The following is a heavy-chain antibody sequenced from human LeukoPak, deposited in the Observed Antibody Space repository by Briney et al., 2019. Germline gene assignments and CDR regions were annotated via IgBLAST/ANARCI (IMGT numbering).Heavy chain of an antibody. V-gene: IGHV4-39*07. D-gene: IGHD3-10*01. CDR1: GGSISSSSYY. J-gene: IGHJ6*02. CDR2: IYYSGST. Sequence: PSETLSLTCTVSGGSISSSSYYWGWIRQPPGKGLEWIGSIYYSGSTYYNPSLKSRVTISVDTSKNQFSLKLSSVTAADTAVYYCARGQVCGITMVRGVTCYYGMDVWGQGTTVTVSS. CDR3: ARGQVCGITMVRGVTCYYGMDV.